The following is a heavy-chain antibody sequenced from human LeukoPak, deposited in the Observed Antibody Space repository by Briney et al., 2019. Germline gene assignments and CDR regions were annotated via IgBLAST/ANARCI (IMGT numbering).Heavy chain of an antibody. CDR1: GFTFSSYG. J-gene: IGHJ4*02. CDR3: AKGGISGWGFFDY. D-gene: IGHD6-19*01. CDR2: ISYDGSNK. Sequence: GRSLRLSCAASGFTFSSYGMHGVRQAPGRGREGVAVISYDGSNKYYADSVKGRFTISRDNSKNTLYLQMNSLRAEDTAVYYCAKGGISGWGFFDYWGQGTLVTVSS. V-gene: IGHV3-30*18.